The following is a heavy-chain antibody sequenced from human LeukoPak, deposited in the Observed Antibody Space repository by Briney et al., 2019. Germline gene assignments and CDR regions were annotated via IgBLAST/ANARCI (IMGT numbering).Heavy chain of an antibody. CDR1: VFTFCRYA. CDR3: AKDEEEQWLVRMGNYYGMDV. Sequence: GGSLRLSCAASVFTFCRYAMSWVPEAPGEGVWWVSGISGSGGNTFYADSVKGRFTISRDNPKNTLYLQMNSLRVEDTAVYYCAKDEEEQWLVRMGNYYGMDVWGQGTTVTVSS. D-gene: IGHD6-19*01. V-gene: IGHV3-23*01. CDR2: ISGSGGNT. J-gene: IGHJ6*02.